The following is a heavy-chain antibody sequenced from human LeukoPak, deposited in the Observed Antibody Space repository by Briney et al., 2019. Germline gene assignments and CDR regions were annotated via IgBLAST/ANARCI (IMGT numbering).Heavy chain of an antibody. J-gene: IGHJ3*02. D-gene: IGHD3-9*01. CDR3: ATSPKGAFYDILTEDAFDI. V-gene: IGHV4-38-2*02. CDR1: GYSISSGYY. Sequence: PSETLSLTCTVSGYSISSGYYWGWIRQPPGKGLEWIGSIYHSGSTYYNPSLKSRVTISVDTSKNQFSLKLSSVTAADTAVYYCATSPKGAFYDILTEDAFDIWGQGTMVTVSS. CDR2: IYHSGST.